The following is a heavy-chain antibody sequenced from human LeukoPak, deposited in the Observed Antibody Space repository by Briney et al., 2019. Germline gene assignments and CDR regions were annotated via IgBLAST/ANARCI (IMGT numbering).Heavy chain of an antibody. CDR3: ARQHGSGSYYSRAIDY. D-gene: IGHD3-10*01. CDR1: GYSFTTYW. J-gene: IGHJ4*02. CDR2: IYPGDSDT. V-gene: IGHV5-51*01. Sequence: PGESLKISFEASGYSFTTYWIGWVRQMPGKGLEWMGIIYPGDSDTRYSPSFQGQVTISADKSINTAYLQWSSLKASDTAMYYCARQHGSGSYYSRAIDYWGQGTLVTVSS.